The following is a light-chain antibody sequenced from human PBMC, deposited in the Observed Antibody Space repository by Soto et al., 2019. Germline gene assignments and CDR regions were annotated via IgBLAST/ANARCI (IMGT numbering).Light chain of an antibody. J-gene: IGKJ4*01. V-gene: IGKV1-9*01. CDR2: VTS. CDR1: QGVSSY. CDR3: QQHNSYPLT. Sequence: IQLTQSPSSLSASVGGRVTITCRASQGVSSYLAWYQQKPGKAPNLLIYVTSTLQSGVPSRFRGSGSGTDFTLTISSLQPEDFATYYCQQHNSYPLTFGGGTKVEIK.